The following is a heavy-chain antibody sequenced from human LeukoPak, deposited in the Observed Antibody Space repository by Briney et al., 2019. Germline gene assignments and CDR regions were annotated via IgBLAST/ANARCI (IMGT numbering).Heavy chain of an antibody. CDR3: ARVAGYCSGGSCYRTRPFDY. CDR1: GGSISSYY. Sequence: PSETLSLTCTASGGSISSYYWSWIRQPPGKGLEWIGEINHSGSTNYNPSLKSRVTISVDTSKNQFSLKLSSVTAADTAVYYCARVAGYCSGGSCYRTRPFDYWGQGTLVTVSS. V-gene: IGHV4-34*01. D-gene: IGHD2-15*01. J-gene: IGHJ4*02. CDR2: INHSGST.